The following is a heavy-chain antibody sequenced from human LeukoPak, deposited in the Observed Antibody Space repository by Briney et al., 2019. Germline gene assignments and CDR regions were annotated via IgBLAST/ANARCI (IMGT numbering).Heavy chain of an antibody. V-gene: IGHV3-21*04. CDR1: GFTFSSYS. D-gene: IGHD5-24*01. CDR3: ARSPRWLQPFDY. CDR2: ISSSSSYI. J-gene: IGHJ4*02. Sequence: GGSLRLSCAASGFTFSSYSMNWVRQAPGKGLEWVSSISSSSSYIYYADSVKGRFTISRDNAKNSLYLQMNSLRAEDTAVYYCARSPRWLQPFDYWGQGTLVTVSS.